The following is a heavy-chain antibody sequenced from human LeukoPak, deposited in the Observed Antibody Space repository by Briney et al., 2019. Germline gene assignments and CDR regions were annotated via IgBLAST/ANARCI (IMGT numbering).Heavy chain of an antibody. CDR1: GFTFSSYW. D-gene: IGHD3-9*01. J-gene: IGHJ4*02. CDR2: IKQDGSEK. V-gene: IGHV3-7*01. CDR3: ARGMVLRYFDRLPVYYFDY. Sequence: GGSLRLSCAASGFTFSSYWMSWVRQAPGKGLEWVANIKQDGSEKYYVDSVKGRFTISRDNAKNSLYLQMNSLRAEDTAVYYCARGMVLRYFDRLPVYYFDYWRQGTLVTVSS.